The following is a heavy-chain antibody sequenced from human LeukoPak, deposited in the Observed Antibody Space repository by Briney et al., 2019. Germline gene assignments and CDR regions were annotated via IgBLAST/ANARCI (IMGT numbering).Heavy chain of an antibody. CDR2: IYYSGST. CDR1: GGSISSYY. J-gene: IGHJ4*02. D-gene: IGHD4-17*01. CDR3: ARNPYGDYPDY. V-gene: IGHV4-59*01. Sequence: PSETLSLTCTVSGGSISSYYWSWIWQPPGKGLEWIGYIYYSGSTNYNPSLKSRVTISVDTSKNQFSLKLSSVTAADTAVYYCARNPYGDYPDYWGQGTLVTVSS.